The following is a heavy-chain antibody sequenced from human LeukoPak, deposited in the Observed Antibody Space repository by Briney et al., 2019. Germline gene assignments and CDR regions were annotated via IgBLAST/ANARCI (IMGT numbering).Heavy chain of an antibody. CDR2: MNPNSGNT. J-gene: IGHJ3*02. CDR1: GYTFTRHY. V-gene: IGHV1-8*01. CDR3: ARVFDDAFDI. Sequence: ASVKVSCKASGYTFTRHYMNWVRQATGQGLEWMGWMNPNSGNTGYAQKFQGRVTMTRNTSISTAYMELSSLRSEDTAVYYCARVFDDAFDIWGQGTMVTVSS.